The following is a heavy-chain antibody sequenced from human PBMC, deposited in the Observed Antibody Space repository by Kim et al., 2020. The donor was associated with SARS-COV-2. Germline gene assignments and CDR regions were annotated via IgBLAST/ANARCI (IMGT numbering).Heavy chain of an antibody. CDR2: ISAYNGNT. J-gene: IGHJ5*02. CDR1: GYTFTSYG. D-gene: IGHD2-21*02. CDR3: ARVLTHIVVVTASDWFDP. V-gene: IGHV1-18*01. Sequence: ASVKVSCKASGYTFTSYGISWVRQAPGQGLEWMGWISAYNGNTNYAQKLQGRVTMTTDTSTSTAYMELRSLRSDDTAVYYCARVLTHIVVVTASDWFDPWGQGTLVTVSS.